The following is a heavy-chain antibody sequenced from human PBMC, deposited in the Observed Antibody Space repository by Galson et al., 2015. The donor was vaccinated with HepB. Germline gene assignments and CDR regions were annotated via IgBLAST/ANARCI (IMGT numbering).Heavy chain of an antibody. CDR1: GFTFSNAW. CDR2: IKSKTDGGTT. V-gene: IGHV3-15*01. Sequence: CAASGFTFSNAWMSWVRQAPGKGLEWVGRIKSKTDGGTTDYAAPVKGRFTISRDDSKNTLYLQMNSLKTEDTAVYYCTTLNYDFLSLDYWGQGTLVTVSS. CDR3: TTLNYDFLSLDY. J-gene: IGHJ4*02. D-gene: IGHD3-3*01.